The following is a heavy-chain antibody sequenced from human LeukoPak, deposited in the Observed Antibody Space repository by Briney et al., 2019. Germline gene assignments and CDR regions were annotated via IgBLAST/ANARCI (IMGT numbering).Heavy chain of an antibody. CDR2: INPNSGGT. V-gene: IGHV1-2*02. Sequence: ASVKVSCKASGYTFTGYYMHWVRQAPGQGLEWMGWINPNSGGTNYAQKFQGRVTMTRDTSISTAYMELSRLRSDDTAVHYCARESRGILNYFDFWGQGTLVTVSS. CDR3: ARESRGILNYFDF. D-gene: IGHD3-22*01. J-gene: IGHJ4*02. CDR1: GYTFTGYY.